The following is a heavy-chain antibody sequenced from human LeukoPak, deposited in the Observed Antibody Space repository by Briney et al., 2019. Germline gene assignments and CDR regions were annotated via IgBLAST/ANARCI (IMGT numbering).Heavy chain of an antibody. CDR2: IKQDGSET. CDR3: ARDKGDYDTSGSLFVF. CDR1: GFTFSRYW. V-gene: IGHV3-7*03. D-gene: IGHD3-22*01. Sequence: PGGSLRLSCAASGFTFSRYWMRWVRQAPGKGLEWVANIKQDGSETYYVDSVKGRFTISRDNAKNSLYLQMNSLRAEDTAVYYCARDKGDYDTSGSLFVFGGQGTLVTVSS. J-gene: IGHJ4*02.